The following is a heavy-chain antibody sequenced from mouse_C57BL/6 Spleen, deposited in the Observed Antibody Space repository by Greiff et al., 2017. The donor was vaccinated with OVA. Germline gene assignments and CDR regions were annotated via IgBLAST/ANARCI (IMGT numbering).Heavy chain of an antibody. CDR1: GYTFTSYW. J-gene: IGHJ4*01. CDR3: AISTKFFYYYAMDY. CDR2: IHPSDSDT. Sequence: QVQLQQPGAELVKPGASVKVSCKASGYTFTSYWMHWVTPRPFQGPDCILRIHPSDSDTNYNQKFKGKATLTVDKSSSTAYMQLSSLTSEDSAVYYCAISTKFFYYYAMDYWGQGTSVTVSS. V-gene: IGHV1-74*01. D-gene: IGHD2-1*01.